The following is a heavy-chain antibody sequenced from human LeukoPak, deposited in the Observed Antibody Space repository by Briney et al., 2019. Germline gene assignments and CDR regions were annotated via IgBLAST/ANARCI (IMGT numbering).Heavy chain of an antibody. CDR2: ISAYNGNT. J-gene: IGHJ6*03. CDR1: GYTFTSCG. CDR3: ARDVQVRKGGGSSWPLQGYSMDV. D-gene: IGHD6-13*01. V-gene: IGHV1-18*01. Sequence: HVASVKVSCKASGYTFTSCGISWVRQAPGQGLEWMGWISAYNGNTNYAQKLQGRVTMTTDTSTSTAYMELSRLRSDDTAVYYCARDVQVRKGGGSSWPLQGYSMDVWGKGTTVTVSS.